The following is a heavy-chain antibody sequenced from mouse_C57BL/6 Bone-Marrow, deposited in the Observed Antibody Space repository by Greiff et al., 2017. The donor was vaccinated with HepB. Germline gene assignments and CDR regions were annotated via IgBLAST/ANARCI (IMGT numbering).Heavy chain of an antibody. J-gene: IGHJ3*01. D-gene: IGHD2-5*01. CDR1: GYTFTSYW. CDR2: IDPSDSYT. V-gene: IGHV1-69*01. CDR3: ATHSINYETAWFAY. Sequence: QVQLQQPGAELVMPGASVKLSCKASGYTFTSYWMHWVKQRPGQGLEWIGEIDPSDSYTNYNQKFKGKSTLTVDKSSSTAYMQLSSLTSEDSAVYYCATHSINYETAWFAYWGEGALVTLSA.